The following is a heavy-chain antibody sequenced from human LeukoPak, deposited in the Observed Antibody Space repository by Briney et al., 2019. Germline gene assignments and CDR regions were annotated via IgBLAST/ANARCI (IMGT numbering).Heavy chain of an antibody. D-gene: IGHD3-10*01. J-gene: IGHJ3*02. CDR2: ISAYNGYT. V-gene: IGHV1-18*01. Sequence: ASVKVSCKASGYTFINYGISWVRQAPGHGLEWMGWISAYNGYTHSAQNLQGRITMTTDTHSTTAYMDLTSLTSDDTAVYYCARDNDFGDLTAFDIWGQGTMVTVSS. CDR1: GYTFINYG. CDR3: ARDNDFGDLTAFDI.